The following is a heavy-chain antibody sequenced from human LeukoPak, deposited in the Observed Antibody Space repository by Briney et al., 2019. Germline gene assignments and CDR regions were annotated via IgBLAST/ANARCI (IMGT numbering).Heavy chain of an antibody. V-gene: IGHV1-2*02. CDR3: ARDYDGSWYRMIYYYYGMDV. D-gene: IGHD6-13*01. CDR2: INPNSGGT. CDR1: GYTFTGYY. Sequence: GASVKVSCKASGYTFTGYYMHWVRQAPGQGLEWMGWINPNSGGTNYAQKFQGRVTMTRDTSISTAYMELSRLRSDDTAVYYCARDYDGSWYRMIYYYYGMDVWGQGTTVTVSS. J-gene: IGHJ6*02.